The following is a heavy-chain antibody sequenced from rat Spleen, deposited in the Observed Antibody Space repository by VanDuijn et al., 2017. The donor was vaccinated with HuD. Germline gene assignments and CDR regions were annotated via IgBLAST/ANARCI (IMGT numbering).Heavy chain of an antibody. CDR1: GFTFSDYS. D-gene: IGHD1-5*01. CDR2: IIYDGSDT. Sequence: EVQLVESGGGLVQPGRSLKLSCAASGFTFSDYSMAWVRQSPKKGLEWVATIIYDGSDTYYRDSVQGRFTISRDIAKSTLYLQMNSLRSEDTATYYCVRLYNNHGYWYFDFWGPGTMVTVSS. J-gene: IGHJ1*01. V-gene: IGHV5-22*01. CDR3: VRLYNNHGYWYFDF.